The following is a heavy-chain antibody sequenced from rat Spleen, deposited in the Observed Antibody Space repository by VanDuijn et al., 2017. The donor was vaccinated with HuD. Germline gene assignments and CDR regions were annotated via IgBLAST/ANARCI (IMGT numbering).Heavy chain of an antibody. CDR2: IWTGGST. CDR1: VFSLPSYH. V-gene: IGHV2-43*01. D-gene: IGHD1-12*02. CDR3: TGYDGTYYHYPTWFAY. Sequence: QVQLKESGPGLVQPSQTLSLTCTVSVFSLPSYHVNGVRQPPGKGLERMGVIWTGGSTAYNSLLKSRLSISRDISKSQVFLKMNSLQTEDTATYYCTGYDGTYYHYPTWFAYWGQGTLVTVSS. J-gene: IGHJ3*01.